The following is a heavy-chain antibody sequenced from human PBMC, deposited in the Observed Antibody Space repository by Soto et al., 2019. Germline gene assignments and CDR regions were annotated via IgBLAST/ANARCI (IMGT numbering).Heavy chain of an antibody. D-gene: IGHD2-2*01. V-gene: IGHV3-23*01. CDR1: GFTFSSYA. CDR2: ISGSAGST. Sequence: GGSLRLSCAASGFTFSSYAMSWVRQAPGKGLEWVSAISGSAGSTYYADSVKGRFTISRDNSKNTLYLQMNSLRAEDTALFYCAKGTYCSRTSCYVHFDYWGQGTLVTVSS. J-gene: IGHJ4*02. CDR3: AKGTYCSRTSCYVHFDY.